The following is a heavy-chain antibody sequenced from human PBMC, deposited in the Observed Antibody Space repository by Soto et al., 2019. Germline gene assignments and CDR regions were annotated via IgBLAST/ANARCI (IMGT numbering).Heavy chain of an antibody. V-gene: IGHV3-74*01. CDR3: ARGDGDKYDGHGYLGRH. CDR2: MNTDGSRT. J-gene: IGHJ4*02. D-gene: IGHD5-18*01. Sequence: EVQLVESGGGLVQPGGSLRLSCAASGFTFSIYWMHWVRQVPGTGLVWVSRMNTDGSRTSYADSARGRFTISRDDAKRTLYLPMHNLRAEDPAVYYCARGDGDKYDGHGYLGRHWGQGTLVTVSS. CDR1: GFTFSIYW.